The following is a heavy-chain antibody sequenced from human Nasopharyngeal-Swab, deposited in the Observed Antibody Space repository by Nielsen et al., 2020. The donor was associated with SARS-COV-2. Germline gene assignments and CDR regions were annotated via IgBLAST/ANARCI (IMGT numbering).Heavy chain of an antibody. CDR1: GYTFTSYG. D-gene: IGHD2-2*01. CDR3: ARVRREYCSSTSCYPGYYYYMDV. Sequence: ASVKVSCKASGYTFTSYGISWVRQAPGQGLEWMGWISAYNGNTNYAQKLQGRVTMTTDTSTSTAYMELRSLRSDDTAVYYCARVRREYCSSTSCYPGYYYYMDVWGKGTTVTDSS. V-gene: IGHV1-18*04. CDR2: ISAYNGNT. J-gene: IGHJ6*03.